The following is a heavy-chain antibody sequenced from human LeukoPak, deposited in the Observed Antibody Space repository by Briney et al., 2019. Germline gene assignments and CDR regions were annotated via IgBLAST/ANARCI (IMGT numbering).Heavy chain of an antibody. CDR3: AKDSATYYDFWSGYSAVYYFDY. V-gene: IGHV3-23*01. J-gene: IGHJ4*02. Sequence: GGSLRLSCAASGFTFSSYAMSWVRQAPGKGLEWVSAISGSGGSTYYADSVKGWFTISRDNSKNTLYLQMNSLRAEDTAVYYCAKDSATYYDFWSGYSAVYYFDYWGQGTLVTVSS. CDR1: GFTFSSYA. CDR2: ISGSGGST. D-gene: IGHD3-3*01.